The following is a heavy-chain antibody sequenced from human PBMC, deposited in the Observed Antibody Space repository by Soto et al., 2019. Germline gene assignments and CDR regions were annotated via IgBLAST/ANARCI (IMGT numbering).Heavy chain of an antibody. J-gene: IGHJ4*02. D-gene: IGHD4-17*01. CDR3: ARVGGGDYESFFDY. CDR1: GFTFSSYA. CDR2: ISYDGSNK. V-gene: IGHV3-30-3*01. Sequence: GGSLRLSCAASGFTFSSYAMHWVRQAPGKGLEWVAVISYDGSNKYYADSVKGRFTISRDNSKNTLYLQMNSLRAEDKAVYYCARVGGGDYESFFDYWGQGTLVTVSS.